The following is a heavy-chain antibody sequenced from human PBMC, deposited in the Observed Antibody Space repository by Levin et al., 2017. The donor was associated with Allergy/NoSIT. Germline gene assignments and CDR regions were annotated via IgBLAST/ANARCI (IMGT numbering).Heavy chain of an antibody. CDR2: INHSGST. Sequence: SQTLSLTCAVYGGSFSGYYWSWIRQPPGKGLEWIGEINHSGSTNYNPSLKSRVTISVDTSKNQFSLKLSSVTAADTAVYYCARATPFLGGAFDIWGQGTMVTVSS. CDR3: ARATPFLGGAFDI. J-gene: IGHJ3*02. V-gene: IGHV4-34*01. CDR1: GGSFSGYY.